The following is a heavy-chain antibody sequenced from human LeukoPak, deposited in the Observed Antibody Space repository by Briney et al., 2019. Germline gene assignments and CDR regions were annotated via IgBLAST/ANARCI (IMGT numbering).Heavy chain of an antibody. V-gene: IGHV4-39*07. CDR3: ARDLPVVVVTTPLFDP. J-gene: IGHJ5*02. Sequence: PSETLSLTCTVSGGSISSSSYYWGWIRQPPGKGLEWIGSIYYSGSTYYNPPFKSRVTTSVDTSKNQFYLKLSAVTAADTAAYYCARDLPVVVVTTPLFDPWVQGTLVTVCS. CDR2: IYYSGST. CDR1: GGSISSSSYY. D-gene: IGHD3-22*01.